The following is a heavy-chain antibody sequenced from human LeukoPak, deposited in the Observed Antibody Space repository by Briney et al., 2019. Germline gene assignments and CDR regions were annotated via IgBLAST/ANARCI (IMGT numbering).Heavy chain of an antibody. CDR1: GYTFTNYG. D-gene: IGHD3-9*01. J-gene: IGHJ6*02. V-gene: IGHV1-18*01. CDR3: ARGVLTGYSFYYGMDV. Sequence: ASVKVSCKASGYTFTNYGISWVRQAPGQGREWMGWISTYNGNTNYPQNLQRRFTITTATSTSTAYMELRSLRSDDTAVYYCARGVLTGYSFYYGMDVWGQGTTVTVSS. CDR2: ISTYNGNT.